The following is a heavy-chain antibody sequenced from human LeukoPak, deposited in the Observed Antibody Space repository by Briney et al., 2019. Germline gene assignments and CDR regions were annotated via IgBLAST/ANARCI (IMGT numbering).Heavy chain of an antibody. J-gene: IGHJ4*02. V-gene: IGHV1-2*02. D-gene: IGHD3-10*01. CDR1: GYTFTGYY. CDR3: ASEGQVLLYERGGYFDY. CDR2: INPNSGGT. Sequence: ASVTVSCKASGYTFTGYYMHWVRQAPGQGLEWMGWINPNSGGTNYAQKFQGRVTMTRDTSISTAYMELSRLRSDDTAVYYCASEGQVLLYERGGYFDYWGQGTLVTVSS.